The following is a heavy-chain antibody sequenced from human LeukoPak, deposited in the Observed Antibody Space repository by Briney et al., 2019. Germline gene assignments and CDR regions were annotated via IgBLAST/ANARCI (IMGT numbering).Heavy chain of an antibody. CDR1: GYTLTELS. CDR3: ATDNDSSGYT. CDR2: FDPEDGET. V-gene: IGHV1-24*01. Sequence: ASVKVTCMVSGYTLTELSMHWVRQAPGKGLEWMGGFDPEDGETIYAQKFQGRVTMTEDTSTDTAYMELSSLRSEDTAVYDCATDNDSSGYTWGQGTLVTVSS. D-gene: IGHD3-22*01. J-gene: IGHJ5*02.